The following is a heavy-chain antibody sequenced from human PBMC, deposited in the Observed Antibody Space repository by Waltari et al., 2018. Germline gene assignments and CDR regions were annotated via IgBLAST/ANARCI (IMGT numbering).Heavy chain of an antibody. CDR2: ISSSSRTI. Sequence: EVKLVESGGGLAQPGGSLRLSCAASGFTFSGYSMNWVRQAPGKGLEWVSYISSSSRTIYHADSVKGRFSISRDNVKNSLYLQINSLRAEDTAVYYCAREDLGELSCSYWGQGILVTVSS. J-gene: IGHJ4*02. CDR1: GFTFSGYS. CDR3: AREDLGELSCSY. V-gene: IGHV3-48*04. D-gene: IGHD3-16*02.